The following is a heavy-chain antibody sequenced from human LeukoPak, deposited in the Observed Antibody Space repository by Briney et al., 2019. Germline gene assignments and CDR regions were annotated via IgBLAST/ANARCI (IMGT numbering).Heavy chain of an antibody. D-gene: IGHD3/OR15-3a*01. V-gene: IGHV3-23*01. Sequence: GGSLRLSCAVSGITLSNYGMSWVRQAPGKGLEWVAGISDSGGSTKYADSVKGRFTISRDNPKNTLYLQMNSLRAEDAAVYFCAKRGVVIRVILVGFHKEAYYFESWGQGALVTVSS. CDR1: GITLSNYG. CDR2: ISDSGGST. CDR3: AKRGVVIRVILVGFHKEAYYFES. J-gene: IGHJ4*02.